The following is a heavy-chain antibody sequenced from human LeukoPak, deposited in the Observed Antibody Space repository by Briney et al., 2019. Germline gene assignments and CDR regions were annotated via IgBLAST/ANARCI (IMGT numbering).Heavy chain of an antibody. J-gene: IGHJ6*02. Sequence: GGSLRLSCAASGFSVSSNYMNWIRQAPGMGLEWVSVIHSGQSGGSTYYADSVKGRFTISRDKSKNTLYLQMNSLRAEDTAIYYCARKLWGHGMDVWGQGTTVTVSS. CDR3: ARKLWGHGMDV. D-gene: IGHD3-10*01. CDR1: GFSVSSNY. V-gene: IGHV3-53*01. CDR2: IHSGQSGGST.